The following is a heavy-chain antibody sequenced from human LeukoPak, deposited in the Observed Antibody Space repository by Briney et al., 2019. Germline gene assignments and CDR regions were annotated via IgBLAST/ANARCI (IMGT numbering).Heavy chain of an antibody. CDR2: IRSKIYGETT. Sequence: PGGSLRLSCAASGFTFGDYAMSWVRQAPGKGLEWVNSIRSKIYGETTEYAASVKGRFTISRDDSKSVAYLQMNSLKTEDTAVYYCTRAYCSSTNCPLLGMDVWGQGTTVAVSS. CDR3: TRAYCSSTNCPLLGMDV. CDR1: GFTFGDYA. V-gene: IGHV3-49*04. D-gene: IGHD2-2*01. J-gene: IGHJ6*02.